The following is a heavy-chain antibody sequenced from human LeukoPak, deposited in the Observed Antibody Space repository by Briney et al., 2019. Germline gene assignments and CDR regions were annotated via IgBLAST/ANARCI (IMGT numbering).Heavy chain of an antibody. CDR1: GFTFSSYA. CDR2: ISGSGGST. CDR3: ARRKWELLGAFDY. J-gene: IGHJ4*02. Sequence: PGGSLRLSCAASGFTFSSYAMSWVRQAPGKGLEWVSAISGSGGSTYYADSVKGRFTISRDNAKNSLYLQMNSLRAEDTAVYYCARRKWELLGAFDYWGQGTLVTVSS. V-gene: IGHV3-23*01. D-gene: IGHD1-26*01.